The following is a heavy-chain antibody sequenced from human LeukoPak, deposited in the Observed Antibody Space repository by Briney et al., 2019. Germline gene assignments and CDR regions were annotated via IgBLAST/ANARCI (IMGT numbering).Heavy chain of an antibody. CDR1: GGSISNYH. Sequence: PSETLSLTCAVSGGSISNYHWSWIRQPPGKGLEWIAYIYYSGSTNYSPSLQSRVTIAVDTSKNQLTLKLSSVTAADTAVYYCARQDRSVGTNIYYFDYWGQGILVTVSS. V-gene: IGHV4-59*08. CDR3: ARQDRSVGTNIYYFDY. D-gene: IGHD1-26*01. CDR2: IYYSGST. J-gene: IGHJ4*02.